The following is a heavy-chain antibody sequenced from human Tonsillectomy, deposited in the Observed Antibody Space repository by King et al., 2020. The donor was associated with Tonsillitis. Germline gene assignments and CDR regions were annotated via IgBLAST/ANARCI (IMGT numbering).Heavy chain of an antibody. D-gene: IGHD3-10*01. J-gene: IGHJ4*02. CDR3: AKDRYGSGSYLDY. CDR1: GFTFSSYG. V-gene: IGHV3-30*18. CDR2: ISYDGSNT. Sequence: HVQLVESGGGVVQPGRSLRLSCAASGFTFSSYGMHWVRQAPGKGLEWVAAISYDGSNTYDADSVKGRFTISRDNSKNTLYLQMHSLRAEDTAVYYCAKDRYGSGSYLDYWGQGTLVTVSS.